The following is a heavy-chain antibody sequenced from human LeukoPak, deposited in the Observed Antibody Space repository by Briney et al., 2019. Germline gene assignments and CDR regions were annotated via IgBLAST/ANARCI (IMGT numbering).Heavy chain of an antibody. CDR2: IYYSGST. Sequence: SETLSLTCTVSGGSISSYYWRWIRQPPGKGLEWIGYIYYSGSTNYNPSLKSRVTISVDTSKNQFSLKLSSVTAADTAVYYCARDKYFYDSRGYLFDYWGQGTLVTVSS. D-gene: IGHD3-22*01. J-gene: IGHJ4*02. CDR1: GGSISSYY. V-gene: IGHV4-59*01. CDR3: ARDKYFYDSRGYLFDY.